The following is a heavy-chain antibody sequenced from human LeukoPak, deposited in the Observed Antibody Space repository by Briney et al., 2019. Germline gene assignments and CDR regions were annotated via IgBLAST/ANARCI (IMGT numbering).Heavy chain of an antibody. Sequence: PGGSLRLSCAASGFTFSSYWMSWVRQAPGKGLEWVANIKQDGSEKYYVDSVKGRFTISRDNAKNSLYLQMNSLRAEDTAVYYCAKGGYSGSYYGGLDYWGQGTLVTVSS. V-gene: IGHV3-7*03. CDR3: AKGGYSGSYYGGLDY. J-gene: IGHJ4*02. D-gene: IGHD1-26*01. CDR1: GFTFSSYW. CDR2: IKQDGSEK.